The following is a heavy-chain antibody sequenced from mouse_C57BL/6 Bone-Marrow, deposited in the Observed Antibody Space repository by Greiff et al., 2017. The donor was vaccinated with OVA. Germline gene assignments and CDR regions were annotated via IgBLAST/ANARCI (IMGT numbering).Heavy chain of an antibody. CDR2: SRNKANDYTT. J-gene: IGHJ1*03. Sequence: EVKVVESGGGLVQSGRSLRLSCATSGFTFSDFYMEWVRQAPGKGLEWIAASRNKANDYTTEYSSSVKGRFIVSRDTSQSILYLQMHALCAENTAIYYCARDGGNYYGSSYWYFDVWGTGTTVTVSS. CDR3: ARDGGNYYGSSYWYFDV. CDR1: GFTFSDFY. V-gene: IGHV7-1*01. D-gene: IGHD1-1*01.